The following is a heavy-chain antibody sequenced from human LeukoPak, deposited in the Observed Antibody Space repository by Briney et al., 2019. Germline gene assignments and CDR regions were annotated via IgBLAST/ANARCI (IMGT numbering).Heavy chain of an antibody. CDR3: ARQGGTKGLGYFDY. CDR1: GGSISSGSYY. CDR2: IYTSGST. Sequence: PSETLSLTCTVSGGSISSGSYYWSWIRQPAGKGLEWIGRIYTSGSTNYNPSLKSRVTISVDTSKNQFSLKLSSVTAADTAVYYCARQGGTKGLGYFDYWGQGTLVTVSS. D-gene: IGHD1-7*01. J-gene: IGHJ4*02. V-gene: IGHV4-61*02.